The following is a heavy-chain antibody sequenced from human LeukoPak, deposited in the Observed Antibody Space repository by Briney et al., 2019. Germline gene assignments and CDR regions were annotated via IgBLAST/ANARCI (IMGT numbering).Heavy chain of an antibody. CDR1: GYTFTGYY. Sequence: GASVKVSCKASGYTFTGYYMHWVRQAPGQGLEWMGWINPNSGGTNYAQKFQGRVTMTRDTSISTAYMELKSLRSDDTAVYYCARAPHAPYFDWLSHYYMDVWGTGTTVIISS. CDR2: INPNSGGT. V-gene: IGHV1-2*02. D-gene: IGHD3-9*01. J-gene: IGHJ6*03. CDR3: ARAPHAPYFDWLSHYYMDV.